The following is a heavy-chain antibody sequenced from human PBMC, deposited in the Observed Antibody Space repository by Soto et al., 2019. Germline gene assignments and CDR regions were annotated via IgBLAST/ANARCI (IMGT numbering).Heavy chain of an antibody. D-gene: IGHD3-3*01. Sequence: SQTLSLTCAISGDSVSSNSAAWNWIRQSPSRGLEWLGRTYYRSKWYNDYAVSVKSRITINPDTSKNQFSLQLNSVTPEDTAVYYCAREGLSGPGLDFWSGYYSGLLYGMDVWGQGTTVTVSS. V-gene: IGHV6-1*01. CDR3: AREGLSGPGLDFWSGYYSGLLYGMDV. J-gene: IGHJ6*02. CDR1: GDSVSSNSAA. CDR2: TYYRSKWYN.